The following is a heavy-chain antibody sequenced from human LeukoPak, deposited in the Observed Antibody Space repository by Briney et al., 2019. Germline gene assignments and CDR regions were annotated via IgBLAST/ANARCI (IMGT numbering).Heavy chain of an antibody. V-gene: IGHV1-69*13. CDR2: IIPIFGTA. CDR3: ARVRSGSYHPLDY. Sequence: ASVKVSCKASGGTFSSYAISWVRQAPRQGLEWMGGIIPIFGTASYAQKFQGRVTITADESTSTAYMELSSLRSEDTAVYYCARVRSGSYHPLDYWGQGTLVTVSS. D-gene: IGHD1-26*01. CDR1: GGTFSSYA. J-gene: IGHJ4*02.